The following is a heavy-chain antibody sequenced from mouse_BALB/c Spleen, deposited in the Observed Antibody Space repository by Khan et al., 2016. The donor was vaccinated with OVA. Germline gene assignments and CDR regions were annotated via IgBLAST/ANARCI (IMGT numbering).Heavy chain of an antibody. J-gene: IGHJ1*01. CDR3: ARDYGSLYWYFDV. V-gene: IGHV3-5*02. CDR1: GISITTGNYR. Sequence: EVQLQESGPGLVKPSQTVSLTCTVTGISITTGNYRWSWLRQFPGNKLEWIGNIYYSGTITYNPSLTSRTTITRDTSKSQFFLEMNSLTAEDTATYSCARDYGSLYWYFDVWGAGTTVTVSS. D-gene: IGHD1-1*01. CDR2: IYYSGTI.